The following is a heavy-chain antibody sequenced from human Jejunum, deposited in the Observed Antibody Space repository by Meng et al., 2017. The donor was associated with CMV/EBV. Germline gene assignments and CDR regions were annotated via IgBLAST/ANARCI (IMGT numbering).Heavy chain of an antibody. D-gene: IGHD3-22*01. CDR2: INPSSGST. CDR1: YF. Sequence: YFMHWVRQAPGQGLEWMGIINPSSGSTTYARKLQGRVTMTRDPSTSTFYMELSSLTSEDTAVYFCSRGPYYYESSGYYGGQSNWFDPRGQGTLVTVSS. J-gene: IGHJ5*02. CDR3: SRGPYYYESSGYYGGQSNWFDP. V-gene: IGHV1-46*04.